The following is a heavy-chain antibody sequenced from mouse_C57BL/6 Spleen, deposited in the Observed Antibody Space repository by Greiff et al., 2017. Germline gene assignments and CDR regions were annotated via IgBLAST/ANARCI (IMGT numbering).Heavy chain of an antibody. V-gene: IGHV1-72*01. Sequence: QVQLQQPGAELVKPGASVKLSCKASGYTFTSYWMHWVKQRPGRGLEWIGRIDPNSGGTKYNEKFKSKATLTVDKPSSTAYMQLSRLTSEDSAVYYCARYPVITTVVATRDYWGQGTTLTVSS. J-gene: IGHJ2*01. CDR1: GYTFTSYW. CDR3: ARYPVITTVVATRDY. D-gene: IGHD1-1*01. CDR2: IDPNSGGT.